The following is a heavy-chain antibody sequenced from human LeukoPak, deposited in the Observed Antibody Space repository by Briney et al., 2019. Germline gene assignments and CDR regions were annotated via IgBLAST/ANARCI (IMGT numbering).Heavy chain of an antibody. J-gene: IGHJ4*02. Sequence: GGSLRLSCAASGFTFSSYDMHWVRQATGKGLEWVSAIGTAGDTYYSGSVKGRFTISRENAKNSLHLQMNSLRAGDTAVYYCARTSGSYYEFDYWGQGTLVTVSS. D-gene: IGHD1-26*01. V-gene: IGHV3-13*04. CDR3: ARTSGSYYEFDY. CDR1: GFTFSSYD. CDR2: IGTAGDT.